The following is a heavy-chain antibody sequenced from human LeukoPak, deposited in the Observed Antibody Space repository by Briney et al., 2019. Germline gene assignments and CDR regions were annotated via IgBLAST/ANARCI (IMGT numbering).Heavy chain of an antibody. CDR3: TKELHVAVAVADYYYFYMDV. Sequence: GGSLRLSCAASGFAFSSFAMGWVRQSPGKGLEWLSTINGGGNTTFYADSVKGRFAISRDNSKNTLYLHMDSLRPDDTAIYYCTKELHVAVAVADYYYFYMDVWGRGTAVTVSS. V-gene: IGHV3-23*01. J-gene: IGHJ6*03. CDR2: INGGGNTT. D-gene: IGHD6-19*01. CDR1: GFAFSSFA.